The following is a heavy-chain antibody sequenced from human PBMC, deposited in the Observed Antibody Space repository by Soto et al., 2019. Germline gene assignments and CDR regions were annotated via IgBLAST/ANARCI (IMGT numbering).Heavy chain of an antibody. V-gene: IGHV3-53*04. CDR2: ISSGGST. CDR3: ASGWRVDAFDI. D-gene: IGHD3-3*01. CDR1: GFTVSSNY. J-gene: IGHJ3*02. Sequence: EVQLVESGGGLVQPGGSLRLSCAASGFTVSSNYMSWVRQAPGKGLEWVSVISSGGSTYYADSVKGRFTISRHNAKNTLYLQMNSLRAEDTAGHYCASGWRVDAFDIWGQGTMVTVSS.